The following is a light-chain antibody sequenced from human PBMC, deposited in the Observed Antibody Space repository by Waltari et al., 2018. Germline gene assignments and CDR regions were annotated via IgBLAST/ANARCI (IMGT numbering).Light chain of an antibody. Sequence: DIVMTQSPDSLAVSLGERVTINCKSSQGVLYSSNYKNSLAWYQQKPGQPPKLLIYWASTRESGVPARFSGSVSGTDFTLTISSLQAEDVAVYYCQQYYSTPLSFGGGTKVEIK. J-gene: IGKJ4*01. CDR2: WAS. CDR1: QGVLYSSNYKNS. CDR3: QQYYSTPLS. V-gene: IGKV4-1*01.